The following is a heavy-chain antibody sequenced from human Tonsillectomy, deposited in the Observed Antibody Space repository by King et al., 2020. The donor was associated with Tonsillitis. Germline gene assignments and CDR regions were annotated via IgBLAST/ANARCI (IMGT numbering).Heavy chain of an antibody. V-gene: IGHV1-2*02. J-gene: IGHJ4*02. CDR2: INPNSGGT. D-gene: IGHD3-22*01. Sequence: GQLVQSGAEVKKPGASVKVSCKASGYTFTGYYIYWVRQAPGQGLEWMGWINPNSGGTHYAQKFQGRVSMTRDTSINTAYMELSSLRSDDTAVYFCARDNKSSGYYYVIDYWGQGSLVTVSS. CDR3: ARDNKSSGYYYVIDY. CDR1: GYTFTGYY.